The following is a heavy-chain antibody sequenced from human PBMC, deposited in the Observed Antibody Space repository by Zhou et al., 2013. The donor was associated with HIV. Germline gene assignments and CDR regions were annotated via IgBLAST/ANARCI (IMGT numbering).Heavy chain of an antibody. CDR3: ASHDSQLDYGDYSYYYYMDV. Sequence: QVQLVQSGAEVKKPGSSVKVSCKASGGTFSSYAISWVRQAPGQGLEWMGRIIPILGIANYAQKFQGRVTITADKSTSTAYMELSSLRSEDTAVYYCASHDSQLDYGDYSYYYYMDVWGKGTTVTVSS. D-gene: IGHD4-17*01. V-gene: IGHV1-69*04. CDR2: IIPILGIA. CDR1: GGTFSSYA. J-gene: IGHJ6*03.